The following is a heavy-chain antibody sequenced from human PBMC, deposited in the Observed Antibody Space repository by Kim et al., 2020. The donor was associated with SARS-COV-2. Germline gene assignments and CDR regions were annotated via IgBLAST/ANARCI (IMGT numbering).Heavy chain of an antibody. J-gene: IGHJ4*02. D-gene: IGHD3-22*01. CDR3: VRGRADTYYYDSSGYYYVLD. V-gene: IGHV3-74*01. CDR1: GFTFSSYW. Sequence: GGSLRLSCAASGFTFSSYWMHWVRQAPGKGLVWVSRINSDGSSTSYADSVKGRFTISRDNAKNTLYLQMNSLRAEDTAVYYCVRGRADTYYYDSSGYYYVLDWGQGTLVTVSS. CDR2: INSDGSST.